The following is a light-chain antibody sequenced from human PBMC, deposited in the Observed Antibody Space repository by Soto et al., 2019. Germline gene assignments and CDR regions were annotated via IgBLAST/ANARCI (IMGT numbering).Light chain of an antibody. CDR2: DAY. J-gene: IGKJ5*01. CDR3: RVRDMLLSA. CDR1: QSFRGL. Sequence: SLSPGSRNTLSCRASQSFRGLLAWYQQKPGQAPRLLIYDAYNRATGIPPRFSGSGSGTDLTLVCGILMPEDSVFCYRRVRDMLLSAFGRGTRLEIK. V-gene: IGKV3-11*01.